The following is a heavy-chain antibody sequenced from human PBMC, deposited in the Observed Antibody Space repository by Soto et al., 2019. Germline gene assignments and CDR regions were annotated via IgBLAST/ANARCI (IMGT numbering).Heavy chain of an antibody. V-gene: IGHV3-23*01. D-gene: IGHD2-2*01. CDR1: GFTFSSYA. Sequence: GGSLRLSCAASGFTFSSYAMSWVRQAPGKGLEWVSAISGSGGSTYYADSVKGRFTISRDNSKNTLYLQMNSLRAEDTAVYYCASKGGSSTSWEYYYYYMDVWGKGTTVTVSS. CDR2: ISGSGGST. J-gene: IGHJ6*03. CDR3: ASKGGSSTSWEYYYYYMDV.